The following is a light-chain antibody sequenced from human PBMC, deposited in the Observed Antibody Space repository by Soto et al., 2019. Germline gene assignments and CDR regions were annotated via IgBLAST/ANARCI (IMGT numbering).Light chain of an antibody. CDR1: QSVSSY. J-gene: IGKJ2*01. V-gene: IGKV3-11*01. CDR3: QQSSTWPT. CDR2: DAS. Sequence: EIVLTQSPSTLSLFPGERATLSCRASQSVSSYLAWYQQTPGQAPRLLIYDASNRATGIPARFSGSGSGTDFTLTISSLEPEDFAVYYCQQSSTWPTFGQGTKLEIK.